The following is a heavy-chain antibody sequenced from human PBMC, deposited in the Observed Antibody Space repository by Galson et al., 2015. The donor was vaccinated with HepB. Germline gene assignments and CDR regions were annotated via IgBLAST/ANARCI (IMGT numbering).Heavy chain of an antibody. CDR2: IIPILGIA. Sequence: SVKVSCKASGGTFSSYTISWVRQAPGQGLEWMGRIIPILGIANYAQKFQGRVTITADKSTSTAYMELSSLRSEDTAVYYCARDGGVGCSGGSCYPSFDYWGQGTLVTVSS. D-gene: IGHD2-15*01. J-gene: IGHJ4*02. CDR1: GGTFSSYT. CDR3: ARDGGVGCSGGSCYPSFDY. V-gene: IGHV1-69*04.